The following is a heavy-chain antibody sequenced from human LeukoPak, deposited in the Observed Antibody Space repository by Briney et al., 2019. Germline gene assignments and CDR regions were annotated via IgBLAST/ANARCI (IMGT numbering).Heavy chain of an antibody. Sequence: GASVKVSCKASGYTCTSYGISWVRQAPGQGLEWMGWISAYNGNTNYAQKLQGRVTMTTDTSTSTAYMELRSLRSDDTAVYYCARDQSSSWYLTTFYYYYGMDVWGQGTTVTVSS. D-gene: IGHD6-13*01. CDR2: ISAYNGNT. CDR3: ARDQSSSWYLTTFYYYYGMDV. J-gene: IGHJ6*02. V-gene: IGHV1-18*01. CDR1: GYTCTSYG.